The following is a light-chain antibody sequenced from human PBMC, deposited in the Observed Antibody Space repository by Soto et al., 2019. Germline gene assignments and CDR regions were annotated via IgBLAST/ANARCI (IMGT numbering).Light chain of an antibody. J-gene: IGLJ1*01. Sequence: QSALTQAPSASGTPGQRVIISCSGSSSNIGRDYVSWYQQLPGMAPKLLIYKNNQRPSGVPDRFSGSKSGTSASLAISGLRSEDEADYYCVPRDHRPSGYVFGTGTKSTVL. V-gene: IGLV1-47*01. CDR2: KNN. CDR1: SSNIGRDY. CDR3: VPRDHRPSGYV.